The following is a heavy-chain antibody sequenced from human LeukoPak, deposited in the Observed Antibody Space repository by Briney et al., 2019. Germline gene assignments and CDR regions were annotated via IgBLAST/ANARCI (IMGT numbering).Heavy chain of an antibody. V-gene: IGHV3-30-3*01. CDR2: ISYDGSNK. D-gene: IGHD4-23*01. CDR3: AREHEIRWHDAFDI. J-gene: IGHJ3*02. Sequence: PGRSLRLSCAASGFTFSSYAMHWVRQAPGKGLEWVAVISYDGSNKYYADSVKGRFTISRDNSKNTLYLQMNSLRAEDTAVYYCAREHEIRWHDAFDIWGQGTMVTVSS. CDR1: GFTFSSYA.